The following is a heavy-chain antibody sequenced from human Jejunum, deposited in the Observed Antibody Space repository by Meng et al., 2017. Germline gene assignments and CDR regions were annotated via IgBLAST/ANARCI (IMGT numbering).Heavy chain of an antibody. CDR2: IYWDDDK. J-gene: IGHJ4*02. V-gene: IGHV2-5*02. CDR3: AHRLGPSGHSLDVGYFDY. Sequence: QLALRRFGPERFRPTQTLTLPCAFFGISLNTDWVGLGWIRQPPGKALEYLELIYWDDDKRYSPSLKSRLAIAKDTSRNQVVLTVTDVDPEDTATYYCAHRLGPSGHSLDVGYFDYWGQGTLVTVSS. D-gene: IGHD5-18*01. CDR1: GISLNTDWVG.